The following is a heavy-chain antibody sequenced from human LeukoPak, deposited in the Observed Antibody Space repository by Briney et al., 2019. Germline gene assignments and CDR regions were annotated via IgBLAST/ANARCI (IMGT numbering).Heavy chain of an antibody. Sequence: SVKVSCKASGGTFSSYAISWVRQAPGQGLEWMGRIIPILGIANYAQKFQGRVTITADKSTSTAYMELSSLRSEDTAVYYCARGPEYYYGSGSYSNFDYWGQGTLVTVSS. CDR1: GGTFSSYA. J-gene: IGHJ4*02. V-gene: IGHV1-69*04. CDR3: ARGPEYYYGSGSYSNFDY. D-gene: IGHD3-10*01. CDR2: IIPILGIA.